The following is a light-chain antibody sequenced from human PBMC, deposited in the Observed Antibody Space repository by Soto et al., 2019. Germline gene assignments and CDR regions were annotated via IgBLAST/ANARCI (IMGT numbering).Light chain of an antibody. V-gene: IGKV3-11*01. CDR1: QSVGSN. J-gene: IGKJ4*01. Sequence: VVLTQSPGTLSLSLGEIATLSCRASQSVGSNLAWYQQKRGQAPRLLIYDATERATGIPARFTGSRSGTDFTLSISSLEPDDFAVYYCQQRSDRLSFGGGTVVEI. CDR3: QQRSDRLS. CDR2: DAT.